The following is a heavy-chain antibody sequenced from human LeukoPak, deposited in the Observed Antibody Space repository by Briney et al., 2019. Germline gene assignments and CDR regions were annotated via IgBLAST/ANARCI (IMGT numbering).Heavy chain of an antibody. Sequence: GGSLRLSCAASGFTFSSYAMSWVPQSPGKGVEWLSAISASGGSTYYADSVKGSFTISRDNPKNTVYQQMNSLRAEDTAVYYCANIGYSGYDWDYWGQGTLVTVSS. CDR1: GFTFSSYA. J-gene: IGHJ4*02. CDR2: ISASGGST. D-gene: IGHD5-12*01. CDR3: ANIGYSGYDWDY. V-gene: IGHV3-23*01.